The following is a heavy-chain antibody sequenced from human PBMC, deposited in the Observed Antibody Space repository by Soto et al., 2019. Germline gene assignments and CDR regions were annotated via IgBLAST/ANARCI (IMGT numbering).Heavy chain of an antibody. CDR2: INPESGNP. J-gene: IGHJ4*02. V-gene: IGHV1-2*02. Sequence: QVQMVQSGAEVKKPGDSVKVSCKASGYTFTDYYMHWVRQAPGQGFEWVGGINPESGNPKYVPKFQGRVTVTRDTSTSTAYMELNGLTSADTAVYYCASEDCTNTNCLKGFHYWGQGTLVTVSS. D-gene: IGHD2-8*01. CDR3: ASEDCTNTNCLKGFHY. CDR1: GYTFTDYY.